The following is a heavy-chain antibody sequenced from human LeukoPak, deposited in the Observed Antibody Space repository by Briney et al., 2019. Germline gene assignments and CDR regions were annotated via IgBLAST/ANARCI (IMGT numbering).Heavy chain of an antibody. CDR3: ARDPQYYYGSGRNPNAFDI. CDR1: GYPFTSYF. Sequence: ASVKVSCKASGYPFTSYFMHWVRQAPGQGLEWTGWISAYNGNTNYAQKLQGRVTMTTDTSTSTAYMELRSLRSDDTAVYCCARDPQYYYGSGRNPNAFDIWGQGTMVTVSS. D-gene: IGHD3-10*01. J-gene: IGHJ3*02. V-gene: IGHV1-18*04. CDR2: ISAYNGNT.